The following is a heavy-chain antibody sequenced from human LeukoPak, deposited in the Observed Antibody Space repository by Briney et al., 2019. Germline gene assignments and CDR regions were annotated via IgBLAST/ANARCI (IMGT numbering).Heavy chain of an antibody. CDR3: ARSVGATTFIVYYFDY. V-gene: IGHV1-8*01. Sequence: ASVKVSCKASGYTFTSYDINRVRQATGQGLEWMGWMNPNSGNTGYAQKFQGRVTMTRNTSISTAYMELSSLRPEDTAVYYCARSVGATTFIVYYFDYWGQGTLVTVSS. D-gene: IGHD1-26*01. J-gene: IGHJ4*02. CDR1: GYTFTSYD. CDR2: MNPNSGNT.